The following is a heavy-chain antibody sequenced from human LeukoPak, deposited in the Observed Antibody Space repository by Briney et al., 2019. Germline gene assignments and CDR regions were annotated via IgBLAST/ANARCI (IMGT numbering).Heavy chain of an antibody. CDR3: ARLLNGGCVDY. Sequence: GESLKISFQVSGSTFTNYWVGWVCQKPGEGLEWMGIINPGNSDTRYSPSLQGQVTISVDKSISTAYLQWSSLKTSDTAMCYCARLLNGGCVDYWGQGTLVTVSS. J-gene: IGHJ4*02. V-gene: IGHV5-51*01. CDR1: GSTFTNYW. CDR2: INPGNSDT. D-gene: IGHD2-15*01.